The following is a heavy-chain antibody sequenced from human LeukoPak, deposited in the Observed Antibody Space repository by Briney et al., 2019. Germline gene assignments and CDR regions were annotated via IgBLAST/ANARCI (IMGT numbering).Heavy chain of an antibody. D-gene: IGHD4-11*01. CDR3: ARVTTNYFDP. CDR2: IYHSGST. Sequence: SETLSLTCGVSVYSISSGYYWGWIRQPPGKGLEWIGNIYHSGSTYYNASLKSRLTISVDTSKNQFSLKLSSVTAADTAIYFCARVTTNYFDPWGQGTLVTVSS. V-gene: IGHV4-38-2*01. J-gene: IGHJ5*02. CDR1: VYSISSGYY.